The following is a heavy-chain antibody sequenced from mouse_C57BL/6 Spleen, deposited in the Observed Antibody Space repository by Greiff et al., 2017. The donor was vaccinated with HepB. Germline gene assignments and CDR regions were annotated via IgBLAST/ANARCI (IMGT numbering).Heavy chain of an antibody. CDR1: GYSITSGYY. J-gene: IGHJ2*01. Sequence: VQLQQSGPGLVKPSQSLSLTCSVTGYSITSGYYWNWIRQFPGNKLEWMGYISYDGSNNYNPSLKNRISITRDTSKNQFFLKLNSVTTEDTATYYGAREGYYGSSYVDFDYWGQGTTLTVSS. CDR3: AREGYYGSSYVDFDY. D-gene: IGHD1-1*01. V-gene: IGHV3-6*01. CDR2: ISYDGSN.